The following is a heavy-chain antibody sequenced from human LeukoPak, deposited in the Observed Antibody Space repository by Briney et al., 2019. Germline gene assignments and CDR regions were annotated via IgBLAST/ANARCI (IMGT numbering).Heavy chain of an antibody. V-gene: IGHV3-33*01. CDR2: IWYDGSNK. Sequence: GGSLRLSCAASGFTFSSYGMHWVRQAAGKGLDGVAVIWYDGSNKYSADSVKGRFTISRDHSKNTLYLQMNSLRAEDTAVYYCARVLASRLYYYYYMDVWGKGTTVTVSS. D-gene: IGHD6-6*01. CDR3: ARVLASRLYYYYYMDV. CDR1: GFTFSSYG. J-gene: IGHJ6*03.